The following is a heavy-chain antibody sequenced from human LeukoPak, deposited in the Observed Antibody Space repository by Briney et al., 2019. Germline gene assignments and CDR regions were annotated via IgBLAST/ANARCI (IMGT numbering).Heavy chain of an antibody. Sequence: SETLSLTCTVSGASLSHYYWSWIRQTPEKGLEWMGHIHTSGGSSPYPSLKSRLTMSIETSRNQFSLKLTSVTAADTAVYFCARLGSYHDFWGQGALVTVSS. V-gene: IGHV4-4*09. J-gene: IGHJ4*02. CDR3: ARLGSYHDF. CDR1: GASLSHYY. D-gene: IGHD1-26*01. CDR2: IHTSGGS.